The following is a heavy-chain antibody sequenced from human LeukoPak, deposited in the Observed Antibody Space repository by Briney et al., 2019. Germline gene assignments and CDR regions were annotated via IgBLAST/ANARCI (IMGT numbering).Heavy chain of an antibody. D-gene: IGHD3-22*01. V-gene: IGHV3-23*01. Sequence: GGSLRLSCATSGFTFSTYAMNWVRRAPGKGLEWVSAISNSGNTTYYADSVKGRFTISRDKSKNTLYPQMTSLRAEDTAVYYCAKEVPYTGDGTGYYYPRYFDYWGQGTLVTVSS. CDR3: AKEVPYTGDGTGYYYPRYFDY. CDR1: GFTFSTYA. J-gene: IGHJ4*02. CDR2: ISNSGNTT.